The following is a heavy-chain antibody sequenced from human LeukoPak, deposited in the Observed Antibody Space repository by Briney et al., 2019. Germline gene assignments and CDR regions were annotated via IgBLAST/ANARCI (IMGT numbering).Heavy chain of an antibody. V-gene: IGHV4-34*01. Sequence: SETLSLTCAVYGGSFSGYYWSWIRQPPGKGLDCIGEINHSGSTNYNPSLKSRVTISVDTSKNQFSLKLSSATAADTAVYYCARLGSGYYYSYCYYYMDVWGKRTTVTVSS. J-gene: IGHJ6*03. D-gene: IGHD3-22*01. CDR3: ARLGSGYYYSYCYYYMDV. CDR1: GGSFSGYY. CDR2: INHSGST.